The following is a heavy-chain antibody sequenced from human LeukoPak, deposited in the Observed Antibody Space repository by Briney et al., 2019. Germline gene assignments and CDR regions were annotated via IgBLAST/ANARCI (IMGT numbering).Heavy chain of an antibody. CDR1: GYTFTSYG. CDR3: ARVEWGSRHVDY. V-gene: IGHV1-69*04. CDR2: IIPILGIA. D-gene: IGHD3-16*01. J-gene: IGHJ4*02. Sequence: ASVKVSCKASGYTFTSYGISWVRQAPGQGLEWMGRIIPILGIANYAQKFQGRVTITADKSTSTAYMELSSLRSEDTAVYYCARVEWGSRHVDYWGQGTLVTVSS.